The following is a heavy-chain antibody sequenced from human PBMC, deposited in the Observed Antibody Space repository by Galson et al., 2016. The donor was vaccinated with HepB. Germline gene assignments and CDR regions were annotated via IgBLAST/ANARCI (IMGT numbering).Heavy chain of an antibody. V-gene: IGHV3-30*04. CDR3: AKVKTGGDYDFWSLDY. CDR2: ISYDGSNK. D-gene: IGHD3-3*01. CDR1: GFTFSSYA. J-gene: IGHJ4*02. Sequence: SLRLSCAASGFTFSSYAMHWVRQAPGKGLEWVAVISYDGSNKYYADSVKGRFTISRDNSKNTLYLQMNSLRAEDTAVYYCAKVKTGGDYDFWSLDYWGQGTLVTVSS.